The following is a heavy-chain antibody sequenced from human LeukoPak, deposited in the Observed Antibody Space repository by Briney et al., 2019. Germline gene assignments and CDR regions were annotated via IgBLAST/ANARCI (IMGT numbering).Heavy chain of an antibody. Sequence: GGSLRLSCAASGFTFSSYAMHWVRQAPGKGLEWVAVISYDGSNKYYADSVKGRFTISRDNSKNTLYLQMNSLRAEDTAVYYCARDRSGYYFDPWGQGTLVTVSS. CDR1: GFTFSSYA. J-gene: IGHJ5*02. CDR3: ARDRSGYYFDP. D-gene: IGHD3-3*01. V-gene: IGHV3-30*04. CDR2: ISYDGSNK.